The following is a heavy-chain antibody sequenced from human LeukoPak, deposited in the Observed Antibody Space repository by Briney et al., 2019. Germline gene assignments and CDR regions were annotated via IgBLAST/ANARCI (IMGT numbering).Heavy chain of an antibody. CDR2: IKQDGSEK. Sequence: GGSLRLSCAASGFTFSSYWMSWVRQAPGKGLEWVAIIKQDGSEKYYVDSVKGRFTISRDNAKNSLYLQMNSLRAEDTAVYYCARDCYYGSGSYYKYYNWFDPWGQGTLVTVSS. CDR1: GFTFSSYW. J-gene: IGHJ5*02. V-gene: IGHV3-7*01. D-gene: IGHD3-10*01. CDR3: ARDCYYGSGSYYKYYNWFDP.